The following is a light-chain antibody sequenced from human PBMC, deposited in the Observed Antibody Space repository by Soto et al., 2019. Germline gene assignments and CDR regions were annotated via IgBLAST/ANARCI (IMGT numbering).Light chain of an antibody. J-gene: IGLJ2*01. V-gene: IGLV1-40*01. CDR3: QSYDSSLSVV. CDR1: SSNIGAGYD. Sequence: QSVLTQPPSVSGAPGQRVTISCTGSSSNIGAGYDVHWYQQLPGTAPKLLIYGNSNRPSGVPDRFSGSKSGTSASLAITGLQYEDEADYHCQSYDSSLSVVFGGGTKLTVL. CDR2: GNS.